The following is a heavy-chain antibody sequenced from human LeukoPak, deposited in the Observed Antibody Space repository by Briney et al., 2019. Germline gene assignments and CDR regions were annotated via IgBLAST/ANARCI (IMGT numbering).Heavy chain of an antibody. CDR3: ARRWGGTSKIDY. CDR2: IFSRGSS. CDR1: GDSISDYY. V-gene: IGHV4-59*08. J-gene: IGHJ4*02. D-gene: IGHD1-26*01. Sequence: PSETLSLTCTVSGDSISDYYWSWIRQPSGKGLEWIGYIFSRGSSNYNPSLKSRVTISVDTSKNQFSLKLSSVTAADTAVYYCARRWGGTSKIDYWGQGTLVSVSS.